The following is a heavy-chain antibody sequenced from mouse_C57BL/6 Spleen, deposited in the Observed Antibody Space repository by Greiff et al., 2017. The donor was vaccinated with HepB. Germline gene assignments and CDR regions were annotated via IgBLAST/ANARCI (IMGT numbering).Heavy chain of an antibody. CDR2: ISNGGGST. Sequence: DVMLVESGGGLVQPGGSLKLSCAASGFTFSDYYMYWVRQTPEKRLEWVAYISNGGGSTYYPDTVKGRFTISRDNAKNTLYLQMSRLKSEDTAMYYCARQGAYWGQGTLVTVSA. CDR1: GFTFSDYY. J-gene: IGHJ3*01. CDR3: ARQGAY. V-gene: IGHV5-12*01.